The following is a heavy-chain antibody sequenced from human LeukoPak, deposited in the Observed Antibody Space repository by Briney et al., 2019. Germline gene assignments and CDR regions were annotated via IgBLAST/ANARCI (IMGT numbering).Heavy chain of an antibody. CDR3: ARGAQVLRYFDWLLSH. CDR2: INPNSGGT. CDR1: GYTFTGYY. V-gene: IGHV1-2*02. Sequence: ASVKVSCKASGYTFTGYYMHWVRQAPGQGLKWMGWINPNSGGTNYAQKFQGRVTMTRDTSISTAYMELSRLRSDDTAVYYCARGAQVLRYFDWLLSHWGQGTLVTVSS. D-gene: IGHD3-9*01. J-gene: IGHJ4*02.